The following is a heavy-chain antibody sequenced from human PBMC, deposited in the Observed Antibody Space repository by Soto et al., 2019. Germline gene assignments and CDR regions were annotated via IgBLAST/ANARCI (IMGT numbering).Heavy chain of an antibody. CDR1: GGTISSYA. CDR2: IIPISDTT. J-gene: IGHJ6*02. Sequence: QVQLVQSGAELKKPGSSVKVSCKASGGTISSYAISWVRQAPGQGLEWMGGIIPISDTTNYAQKFQGRVTITADESTSTAYMELSSLRSEDTAVYYCARSQGCSTSLEIYYYYYYGMDVWGQGTTVTVSS. D-gene: IGHD2-2*01. CDR3: ARSQGCSTSLEIYYYYYYGMDV. V-gene: IGHV1-69*01.